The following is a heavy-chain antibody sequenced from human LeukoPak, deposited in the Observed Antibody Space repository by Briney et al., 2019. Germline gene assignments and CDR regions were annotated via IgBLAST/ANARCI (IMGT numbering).Heavy chain of an antibody. CDR2: ISSSSSNI. D-gene: IGHD1-26*01. V-gene: IGHV3-48*04. CDR1: GFTFSSYS. J-gene: IGHJ4*02. CDR3: AKDLIGGSYFDY. Sequence: GGSLRLSCAASGFTFSSYSMNWVRQAPGKGLEGVSYISSSSSNIYYADSVKGRFTISRDNAKNSLYLQMNSLRAEDTAVYYCAKDLIGGSYFDYWGQGTLVTVSS.